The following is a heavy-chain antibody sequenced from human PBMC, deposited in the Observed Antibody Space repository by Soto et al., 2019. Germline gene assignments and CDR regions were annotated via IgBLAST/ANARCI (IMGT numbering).Heavy chain of an antibody. J-gene: IGHJ5*02. CDR3: AHTFPGISDENWFDP. CDR1: GFSLSTSGVG. V-gene: IGHV2-5*02. CDR2: IYWDDDK. Sequence: SGPTLVNPTQTLTLTCTFSGFSLSTSGVGVGWIRQPPGKALEWLALIYWDDDKRYSPSLESRRTITKDTSKNQVVLTMTNMDPVDTATYYCAHTFPGISDENWFDPWGQGTLVTVSS. D-gene: IGHD1-26*01.